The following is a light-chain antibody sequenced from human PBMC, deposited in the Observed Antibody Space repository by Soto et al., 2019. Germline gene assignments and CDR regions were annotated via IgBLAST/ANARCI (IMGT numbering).Light chain of an antibody. CDR1: SGHSSYA. J-gene: IGLJ3*02. CDR2: LNSDGSH. V-gene: IGLV4-69*01. Sequence: VLTQSPSASAPLGASVKLTCTLSSGHSSYAIAWHQQQPEKGPRYLMKLNSDGSHTKGDGIPDRFSGSSSGAERFLTISSLQSEDEADYYCQTWGTGIHWVFGGGTKLTVL. CDR3: QTWGTGIHWV.